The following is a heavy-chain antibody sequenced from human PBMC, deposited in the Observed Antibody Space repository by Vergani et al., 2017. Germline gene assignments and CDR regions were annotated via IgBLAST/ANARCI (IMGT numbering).Heavy chain of an antibody. J-gene: IGHJ4*02. Sequence: QVQLVQSGAEVKKPGSSVKVSCKASGGTFSSYTISWVRQAPGQGLEWMGRIIPILGIANYAQKFQGRVTITADKSTSTAYMELSSLRSEDTAVYYCARLLRLAVAPSAGLDYWGQGTLVTVSS. CDR2: IIPILGIA. D-gene: IGHD6-19*01. CDR1: GGTFSSYT. CDR3: ARLLRLAVAPSAGLDY. V-gene: IGHV1-69*02.